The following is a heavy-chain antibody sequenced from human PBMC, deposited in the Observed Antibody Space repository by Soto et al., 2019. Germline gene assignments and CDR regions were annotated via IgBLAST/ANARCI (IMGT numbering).Heavy chain of an antibody. D-gene: IGHD3-22*01. CDR1: GFTFDDYG. CDR3: ARDDWNGGYYPYYFDY. J-gene: IGHJ4*02. CDR2: INWNGGST. Sequence: GGSRRLSCAASGFTFDDYGMSWVRQAPGKGLEWVSGINWNGGSTGYADSVKGRFTISRDNAKNSLYLQMNSLRAEDTAVYYCARDDWNGGYYPYYFDYWGQGTLVTVSS. V-gene: IGHV3-20*04.